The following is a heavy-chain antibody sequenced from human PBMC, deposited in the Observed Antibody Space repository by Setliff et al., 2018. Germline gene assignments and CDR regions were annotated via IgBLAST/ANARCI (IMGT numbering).Heavy chain of an antibody. CDR2: ANNNNFNT. Sequence: ASVKVSCKTSGYKFNDYAITWVRQAPGQGLEWMGWANNNNFNTNYAQKFQGRVTMTTDTSTGTAYLELRSLRSDDTAVYYCSRLVRYCTTTSCQRLSGDDFWGQGTLVTVSS. CDR1: GYKFNDYA. D-gene: IGHD2-2*01. J-gene: IGHJ4*02. CDR3: SRLVRYCTTTSCQRLSGDDF. V-gene: IGHV1-18*01.